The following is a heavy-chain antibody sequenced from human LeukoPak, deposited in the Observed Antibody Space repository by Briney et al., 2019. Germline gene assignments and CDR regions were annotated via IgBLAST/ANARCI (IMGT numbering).Heavy chain of an antibody. Sequence: PGGSLRLSCAASGFTFSNYNMNWVRQAPGKGLEWVSSISTSSSYIYYADSLRGRFTISRDNAKNSLYLQMNSLRAEDTAVYYCAKDSIVVVVEGWFDPWGQGTLVTVSS. CDR1: GFTFSNYN. D-gene: IGHD2-15*01. V-gene: IGHV3-21*01. CDR2: ISTSSSYI. J-gene: IGHJ5*02. CDR3: AKDSIVVVVEGWFDP.